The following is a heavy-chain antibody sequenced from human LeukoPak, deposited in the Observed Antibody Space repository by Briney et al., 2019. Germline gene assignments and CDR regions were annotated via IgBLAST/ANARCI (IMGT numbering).Heavy chain of an antibody. J-gene: IGHJ4*02. CDR3: ARGLAVPDSYYFDY. CDR2: IYSGGNT. Sequence: PGGSVRHSCAASLFTVSTNYMRWVRQAPGKGLAWVSVIYSGGNTYYADSVKGRFTISRDNSKNTLFLQMNSLRAEDTAVYYCARGLAVPDSYYFDYWGQGTLVTVSS. CDR1: LFTVSTNY. V-gene: IGHV3-53*01. D-gene: IGHD6-19*01.